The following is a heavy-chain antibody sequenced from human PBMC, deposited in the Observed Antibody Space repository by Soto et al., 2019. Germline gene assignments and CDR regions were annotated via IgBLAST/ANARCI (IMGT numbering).Heavy chain of an antibody. D-gene: IGHD3-3*01. CDR1: GFTFSSYL. CDR3: AIVNQPTYYDFWSGYYTSAY. V-gene: IGHV3-7*01. CDR2: IKQDGSEK. Sequence: GGSLRLSCASSGFTFSSYLMSWVRQAPGKGLEWVANIKQDGSEKYYVDSVKGRFTISRENAKNSLYLQMNSLRAEDTAVYYCAIVNQPTYYDFWSGYYTSAYWGQGTLVTVSS. J-gene: IGHJ4*02.